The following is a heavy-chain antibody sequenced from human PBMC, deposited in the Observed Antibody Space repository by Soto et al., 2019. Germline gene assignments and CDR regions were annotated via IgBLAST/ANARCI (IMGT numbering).Heavy chain of an antibody. CDR2: IQTRDSYT. D-gene: IGHD1-7*01. V-gene: IGHV5-10-1*01. J-gene: IGHJ6*02. CDR3: ASMELLPEYYYVMYV. CDR1: AYSFTMYW. Sequence: PGASLKISCEDSAYSFTMYWNRSVRQMPVKVLEWRGRIQTRDSYTNDSPSFQGHVTISADKSISSAYLQWSSLKASTTAMYYCASMELLPEYYYVMYVWGQGTTVTVAS.